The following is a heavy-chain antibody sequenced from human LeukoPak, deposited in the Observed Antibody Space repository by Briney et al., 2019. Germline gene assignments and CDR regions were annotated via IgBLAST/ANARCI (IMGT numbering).Heavy chain of an antibody. Sequence: PSETLSLTSTVSGGSISSYYWSWIRQPPGKGLEWIGYIYYSGSINYNPSLKSRVTISVDTSKNQFSLKLSSVTAADTAVYYCARGGKYYYGSGSYLAYYYYYMDVWGKGTTVTISS. CDR3: ARGGKYYYGSGSYLAYYYYYMDV. D-gene: IGHD3-10*01. V-gene: IGHV4-59*08. CDR1: GGSISSYY. J-gene: IGHJ6*03. CDR2: IYYSGSI.